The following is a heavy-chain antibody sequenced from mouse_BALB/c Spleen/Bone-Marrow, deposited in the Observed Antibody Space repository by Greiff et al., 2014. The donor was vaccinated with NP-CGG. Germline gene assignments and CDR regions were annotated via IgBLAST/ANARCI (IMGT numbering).Heavy chain of an antibody. D-gene: IGHD2-3*01. CDR2: INPSTGYT. CDR1: GYTFTSYW. CDR3: ARFYDGYDVPLDY. Sequence: VQLQQSGAELAKPGASVKMSCKASGYTFTSYWIHWIKQRPGQGLEWLGYINPSTGYTEYNQKFKDKATLTADKSSSTAYMQLTSLTSDDSAVYYCARFYDGYDVPLDYWGQGTTLTVSS. V-gene: IGHV1-7*01. J-gene: IGHJ2*01.